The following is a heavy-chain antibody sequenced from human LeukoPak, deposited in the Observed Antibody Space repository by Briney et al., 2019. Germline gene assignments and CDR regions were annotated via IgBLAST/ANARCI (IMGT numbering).Heavy chain of an antibody. J-gene: IGHJ4*02. D-gene: IGHD3-10*01. CDR2: INSDGSGT. V-gene: IGHV3-74*01. Sequence: PGGSLRLSCAASGFTFSSYWMHWVRQAPGKGLVWVSRINSDGSGTSYADSVKGRFTISRDNAKNTLYLQMNSLRAEDTAVYYCARDPSFYMVRGVSLDYWGQGTLVTVSS. CDR1: GFTFSSYW. CDR3: ARDPSFYMVRGVSLDY.